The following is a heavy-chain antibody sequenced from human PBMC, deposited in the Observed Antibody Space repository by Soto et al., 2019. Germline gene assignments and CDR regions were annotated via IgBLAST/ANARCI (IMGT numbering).Heavy chain of an antibody. Sequence: SETLSLTCTVSGGSIGSYHWSWVRQPPGKGLEWIASVYYTGTTNYNPSLGSRVTISIDAPGNRFSMEITSVTAADTAIYYCARDPVLTGMFDFGGQGTLVTVSS. J-gene: IGHJ4*02. CDR3: ARDPVLTGMFDF. CDR2: VYYTGTT. CDR1: GGSIGSYH. V-gene: IGHV4-59*01.